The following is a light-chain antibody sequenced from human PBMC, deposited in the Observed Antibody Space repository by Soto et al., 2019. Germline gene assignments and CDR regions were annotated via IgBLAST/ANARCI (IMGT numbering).Light chain of an antibody. CDR2: AAA. Sequence: DIQMTQSPSSVSASVGDRVTITCRASHIISNWLAWYQQKPGKAPKLLIHAAASLQNGVPSTFSGSGPGTDLTLSINSLQPEDVATDYCQQANSFPLTFGGGTKVEIK. J-gene: IGKJ4*01. CDR3: QQANSFPLT. V-gene: IGKV1-12*01. CDR1: HIISNW.